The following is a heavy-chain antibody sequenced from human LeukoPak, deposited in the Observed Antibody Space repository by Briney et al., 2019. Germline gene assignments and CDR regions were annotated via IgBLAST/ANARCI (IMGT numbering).Heavy chain of an antibody. Sequence: GGSLRLSCAASGFTFSDHYMDWVRQAPGKGLEWVGRTRNKANSYTTEYAASVKGGFTISRDDSKNSLYLQMNSLREKDTAVYYCASGTSWGQGTLVTVSS. CDR2: TRNKANSYTT. V-gene: IGHV3-72*01. CDR3: ASGTS. CDR1: GFTFSDHY. J-gene: IGHJ4*02. D-gene: IGHD1-1*01.